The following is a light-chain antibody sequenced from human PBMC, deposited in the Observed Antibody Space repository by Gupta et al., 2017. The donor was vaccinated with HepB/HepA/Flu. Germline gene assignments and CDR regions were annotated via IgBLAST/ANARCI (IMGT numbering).Light chain of an antibody. V-gene: IGKV3-15*01. CDR2: AAS. CDR1: QSVSRN. J-gene: IGKJ2*04. CDR3: QQYNDWPPCS. Sequence: EIMLTQSPDTLSVSPGERAILSCRASQSVSRNLAWYQQKPGQAPRLLIYAASTRATGIPDRFSGSGAGTDFTLTISSPQSEDFAVYICQQYNDWPPCSFGQGTRVQIK.